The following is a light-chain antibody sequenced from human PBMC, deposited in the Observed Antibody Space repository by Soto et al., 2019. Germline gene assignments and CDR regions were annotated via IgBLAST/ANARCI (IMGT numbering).Light chain of an antibody. CDR2: AAS. CDR3: QQTNSFPRT. J-gene: IGKJ1*01. Sequence: IQMTQSPSTLSASVGYRVAISCRASQSISSYLNWYQQKPGKAPKLLIYAASSLQSGVPSRFSGSGSGTDFTLTINSLQPEDIATYYCQQTNSFPRTSGQGTK. V-gene: IGKV1-39*01. CDR1: QSISSY.